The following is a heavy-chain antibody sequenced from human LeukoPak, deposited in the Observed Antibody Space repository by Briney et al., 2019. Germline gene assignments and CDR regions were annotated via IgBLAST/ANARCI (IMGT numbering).Heavy chain of an antibody. J-gene: IGHJ3*02. CDR1: GYTFTGLY. CDR2: INPNGGGT. CDR3: ARGRPGHYAIDI. Sequence: ASVKDSCKASGYTFTGLYMHWVRQAPGEGLEWMGWINPNGGGTNYAQKFQGRVTMTRDTSISTAYMELSRLRADDTAVYYCARGRPGHYAIDIWGQGTMVTVSS. V-gene: IGHV1-2*02.